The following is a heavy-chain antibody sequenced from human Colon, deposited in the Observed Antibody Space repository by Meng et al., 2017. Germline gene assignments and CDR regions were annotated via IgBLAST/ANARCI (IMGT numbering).Heavy chain of an antibody. CDR1: GSSVSSNSS. CDR2: IDHRGSA. J-gene: IGHJ4*02. CDR3: TRHGCYYQDF. Sequence: RMQGWAAVLMSSAAMLFPSCSASGSSVSSNSSRWGVRQPPERGLGLSEQIDHRGSAYYRPSLNSRVIISLDKTSNLSSQRLSLVTAADTVVYCCTRHGCYYQDFWGQGTLVTVSS. V-gene: IGHV4-4*01. D-gene: IGHD3-22*01.